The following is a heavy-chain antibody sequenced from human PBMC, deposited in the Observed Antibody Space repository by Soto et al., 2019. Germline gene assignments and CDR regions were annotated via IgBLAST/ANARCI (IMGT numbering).Heavy chain of an antibody. CDR2: INHSGST. CDR1: GGSFSGYY. CDR3: AALRAAAGTGDGYYYYGMDV. Sequence: GGSFSGYYWSWIRQPPGKGLEWIGEINHSGSTNYNPSLKSRVTISVDTSKNQFSLKLSSVTAADTAVYYCAALRAAAGTGDGYYYYGMDVWGQGTTVTVSS. J-gene: IGHJ6*02. V-gene: IGHV4-34*01. D-gene: IGHD6-13*01.